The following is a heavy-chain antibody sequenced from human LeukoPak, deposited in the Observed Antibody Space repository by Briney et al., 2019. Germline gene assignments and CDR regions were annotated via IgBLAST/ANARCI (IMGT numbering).Heavy chain of an antibody. CDR3: ARDNGF. V-gene: IGHV3-7*03. CDR2: IKEDGSEK. D-gene: IGHD2-8*01. CDR1: GFTFTSYW. Sequence: PGGSLRLSCAASGFTFTSYWMNWVRQAPGKGLEWVANIKEDGSEKYHVDSVKGRFTISRGNAKNSVYLQMNSLRAEDTAVYYCARDNGFWGQGTLVTVSS. J-gene: IGHJ4*02.